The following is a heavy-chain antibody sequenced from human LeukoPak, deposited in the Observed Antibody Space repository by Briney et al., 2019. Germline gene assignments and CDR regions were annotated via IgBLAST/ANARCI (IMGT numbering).Heavy chain of an antibody. D-gene: IGHD3-10*01. CDR2: FYYSGAT. J-gene: IGHJ4*02. CDR1: GGSISPLY. CDR3: ARGGVAAKYYFDF. Sequence: SETLSLTCTVSGGSISPLYWSWIRQPPGKGLEFIGYFYYSGATNYNPSLTSRVTLSVDTSKNQFSLKLSSVTAADTAVYYCARGGVAAKYYFDFWGQGTLVTVSS. V-gene: IGHV4-59*11.